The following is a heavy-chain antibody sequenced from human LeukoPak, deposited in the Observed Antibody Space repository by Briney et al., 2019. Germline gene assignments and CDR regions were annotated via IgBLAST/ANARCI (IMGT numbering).Heavy chain of an antibody. J-gene: IGHJ4*02. D-gene: IGHD3-10*01. CDR2: ISGDGGST. CDR1: GFTFDDYA. Sequence: GGSLRLSCAASGFTFDDYAMHWVRQAPGKGLEWVSLISGDGGSTYYADSVKGRFTISRDNSKNSLYLQMNSLRTEDTALYYCAQVGGVWFGELLSPDYWVQGTQVNVSS. V-gene: IGHV3-43*02. CDR3: AQVGGVWFGELLSPDY.